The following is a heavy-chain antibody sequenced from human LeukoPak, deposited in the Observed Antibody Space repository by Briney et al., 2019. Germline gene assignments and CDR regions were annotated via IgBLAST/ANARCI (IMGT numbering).Heavy chain of an antibody. CDR3: ATDRWQWLVARADNAFDI. D-gene: IGHD6-19*01. J-gene: IGHJ3*02. CDR1: GYTFTGYY. CDR2: FDPEDGET. V-gene: IGHV1-24*01. Sequence: GASVKVSCKASGYTFTGYYMHWVRQAPGQGLEWMGGFDPEDGETIYAQKFQGRVTMTEDTSTDTAYMELSSLRSEDTAVYYCATDRWQWLVARADNAFDIWGQGTMVTVSS.